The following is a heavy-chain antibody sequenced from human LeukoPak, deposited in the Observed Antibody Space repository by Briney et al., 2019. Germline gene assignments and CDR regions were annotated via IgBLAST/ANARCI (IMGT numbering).Heavy chain of an antibody. CDR2: IYSGGST. CDR1: GFTFSSYY. V-gene: IGHV3-66*01. Sequence: GGSLRLSCAASGFTFSSYYMTWVRQAPGKGLEWVSVIYSGGSTYYADSVKGRVAISRDNSKNTVFLQMNSVRAEDTAVYYCARSYSNHLFGMDVWGQGTTVTVSS. CDR3: ARSYSNHLFGMDV. J-gene: IGHJ6*02. D-gene: IGHD4-11*01.